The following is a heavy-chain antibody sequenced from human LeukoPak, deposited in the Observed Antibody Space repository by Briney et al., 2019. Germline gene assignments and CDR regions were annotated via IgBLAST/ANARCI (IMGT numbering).Heavy chain of an antibody. CDR2: ISAYNGNT. Sequence: ASVKVSCKASGYTFTSYGISWVRQAPRQGLEWMGWISAYNGNTNYAQKLQGRVTMTTDTSTSTAYIELRSLRSDDTAVYYCARDDYGDSLDYWGQGTLVTVSS. CDR3: ARDDYGDSLDY. D-gene: IGHD4-17*01. J-gene: IGHJ4*02. CDR1: GYTFTSYG. V-gene: IGHV1-18*01.